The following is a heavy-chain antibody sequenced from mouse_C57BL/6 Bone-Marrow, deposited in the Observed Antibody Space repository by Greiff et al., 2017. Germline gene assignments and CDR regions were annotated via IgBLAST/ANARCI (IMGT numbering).Heavy chain of an antibody. J-gene: IGHJ2*01. V-gene: IGHV5-17*01. CDR2: ISSGSSTI. D-gene: IGHD1-1*01. CDR1: GFTFSDYG. CDR3: ARLPLDY. Sequence: EVQLQESGGGLVKPGGSLKLSCAASGFTFSDYGMHWVRQAPEKGLEWVAYISSGSSTIYYADTVKGRFTISRDNAKNTLFLQMTSLRSEDTAMYYCARLPLDYWGQGTTLTVSS.